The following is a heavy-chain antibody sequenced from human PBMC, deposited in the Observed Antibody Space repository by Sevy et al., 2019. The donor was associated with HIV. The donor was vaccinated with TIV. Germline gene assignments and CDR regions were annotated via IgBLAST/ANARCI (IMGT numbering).Heavy chain of an antibody. CDR2: IKQDGSEK. CDR3: AGYYYGSGSYTSGIDY. V-gene: IGHV3-7*01. D-gene: IGHD3-10*01. J-gene: IGHJ4*02. CDR1: GFTFSSYW. Sequence: GGSLRLSCAASGFTFSSYWMSWVRQAPGKGLEWVANIKQDGSEKYYVDSVKGRFTISRDNAKNSLYLQMNSLRAEDTAVYYCAGYYYGSGSYTSGIDYWGQGTLVTVSS.